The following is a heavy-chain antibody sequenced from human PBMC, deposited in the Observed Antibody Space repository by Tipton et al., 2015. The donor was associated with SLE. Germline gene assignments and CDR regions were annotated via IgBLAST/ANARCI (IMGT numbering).Heavy chain of an antibody. J-gene: IGHJ3*02. Sequence: TLSLTCAVSGYSISSGYYWGWIRQPPGKGLEWIGSIYHSGSTNFNPSLKSRVTISVDTSKNQFSLKLNSVTAADTAVYYCARDLYEMGAFDIWGQGTMVTVSS. V-gene: IGHV4-38-2*01. CDR2: IYHSGST. CDR3: ARDLYEMGAFDI. CDR1: GYSISSGYY. D-gene: IGHD5-24*01.